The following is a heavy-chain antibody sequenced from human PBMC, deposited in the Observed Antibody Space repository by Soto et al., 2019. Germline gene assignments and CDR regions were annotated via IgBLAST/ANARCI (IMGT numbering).Heavy chain of an antibody. D-gene: IGHD3-3*01. CDR3: AKTPRQGFLEWLSHRDYFDY. Sequence: GGSLRLSCAASGFTFSSYAMSWVRQAPGKGLEWVSAISGSGGSTYYADSVKGRFTISRDNSKNTLYLQMNSLRAEDTAVYYCAKTPRQGFLEWLSHRDYFDYWGQGTLVTVSS. CDR1: GFTFSSYA. V-gene: IGHV3-23*01. CDR2: ISGSGGST. J-gene: IGHJ4*02.